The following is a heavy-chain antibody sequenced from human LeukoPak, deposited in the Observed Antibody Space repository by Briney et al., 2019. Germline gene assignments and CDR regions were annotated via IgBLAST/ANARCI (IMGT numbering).Heavy chain of an antibody. D-gene: IGHD6-19*01. J-gene: IGHJ5*02. CDR2: IIPIFGTA. CDR3: ARDRMAVAVGTQWFDP. CDR1: GGTFISYA. Sequence: GASVKVSCKASGGTFISYAISWMRQAPGQGLEWMGGIIPIFGTANYAQKFQGRVSITADESTSTAYMELSSLRSEDTAVYYCARDRMAVAVGTQWFDPWGQGTLVTVSS. V-gene: IGHV1-69*13.